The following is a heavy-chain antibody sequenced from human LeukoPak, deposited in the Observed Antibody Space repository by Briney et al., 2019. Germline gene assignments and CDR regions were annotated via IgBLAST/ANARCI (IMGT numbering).Heavy chain of an antibody. D-gene: IGHD3-9*01. CDR1: GGTFSSYA. CDR3: ARDRRGNYDILTGYYMGFPSYYYYMDV. J-gene: IGHJ6*03. Sequence: GASVKVSCKASGGTFSSYAISWVRQAPGQGLEWMGGIIPIFGTANYAQKFQGRVTITADESTSTAYVELRRLRYEDTDVYYCARDRRGNYDILTGYYMGFPSYYYYMDVWGKGTTVTVSS. V-gene: IGHV1-69*13. CDR2: IIPIFGTA.